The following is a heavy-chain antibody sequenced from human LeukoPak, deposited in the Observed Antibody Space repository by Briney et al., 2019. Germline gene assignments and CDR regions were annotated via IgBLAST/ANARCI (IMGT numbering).Heavy chain of an antibody. V-gene: IGHV1-2*02. Sequence: ASVTVSCKASGYTFTGYYMHWVRQAPGQGPEWMGWINPNSGGTNYAQKFQGRVTMTRDTSISTAYMELSRLRSDDTAVYYCARESIIPRGYFDYWGQGTLVTVSS. J-gene: IGHJ4*02. D-gene: IGHD2-21*01. CDR1: GYTFTGYY. CDR2: INPNSGGT. CDR3: ARESIIPRGYFDY.